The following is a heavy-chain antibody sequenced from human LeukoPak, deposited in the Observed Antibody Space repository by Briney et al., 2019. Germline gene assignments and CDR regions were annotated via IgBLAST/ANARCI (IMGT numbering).Heavy chain of an antibody. D-gene: IGHD2-2*01. CDR2: IYYSGST. V-gene: IGHV4-39*01. CDR3: ARQDIVVEPALQGPIDY. Sequence: SETLSLTCTVSGGSISSSSYYWGWIRQPPGKGLEWIGSIYYSGSTYYNPSLKSRVTISVDTSKNQFSLKLSSVTAADTAVYYCARQDIVVEPALQGPIDYWGQGTLVTVSS. CDR1: GGSISSSSYY. J-gene: IGHJ4*02.